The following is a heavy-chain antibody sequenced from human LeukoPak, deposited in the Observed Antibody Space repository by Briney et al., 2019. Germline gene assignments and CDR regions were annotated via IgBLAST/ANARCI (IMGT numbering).Heavy chain of an antibody. V-gene: IGHV1-2*02. Sequence: ASVKVSCKASGYTFTGNYMHWVRQAPGQGLEGMGWINPNSGGTNYAQKFQGRVSMTRDTSISTAYMEMSRLRSDDTAVYYCARGDDILTGNRDWFDPWGQGTLVTVFS. CDR1: GYTFTGNY. J-gene: IGHJ5*02. CDR2: INPNSGGT. CDR3: ARGDDILTGNRDWFDP. D-gene: IGHD3-9*01.